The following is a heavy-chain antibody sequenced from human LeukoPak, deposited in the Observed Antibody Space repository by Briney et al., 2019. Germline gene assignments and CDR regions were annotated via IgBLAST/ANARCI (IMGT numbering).Heavy chain of an antibody. D-gene: IGHD2-15*01. CDR1: GFTFSNYR. Sequence: GRCLRLSWAAAGFTFSNYRMHWVRQAPGKGLGWGSRINSDEGRTSYTASVKGRFTISRDNAKNTLYLQMNSLTAEDTAVYYCARGYGSCRYFDYWGQGTLVTVSS. V-gene: IGHV3-74*01. CDR2: INSDEGRT. CDR3: ARGYGSCRYFDY. J-gene: IGHJ4*02.